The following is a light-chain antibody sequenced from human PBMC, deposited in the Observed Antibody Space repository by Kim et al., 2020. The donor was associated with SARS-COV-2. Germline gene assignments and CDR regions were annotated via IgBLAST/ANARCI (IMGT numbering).Light chain of an antibody. Sequence: VSQGQTARITCSGDKLGDKYACWYQKKPGQSPVLVIYQDSKRPSGIPERFSGSNSGNKATLTNSGTQAMDEADYYCQAWDSSTAVFGGGTKVTVL. V-gene: IGLV3-1*01. CDR1: KLGDKY. CDR2: QDS. CDR3: QAWDSSTAV. J-gene: IGLJ2*01.